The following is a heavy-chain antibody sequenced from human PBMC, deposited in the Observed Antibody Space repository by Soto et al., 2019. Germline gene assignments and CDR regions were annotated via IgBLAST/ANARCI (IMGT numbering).Heavy chain of an antibody. V-gene: IGHV3-33*01. Sequence: GGSLRLSCAASGFTFSSYGMHWVRQAPGKVLEWVAVIWYDGSNKYYADSVKGRFTISRDNSKNTLYLQMNSLRAEDTAVYYCAREFGYCSGGSCYSGNYYYYGMDVWGQGTTVTVSS. CDR1: GFTFSSYG. CDR3: AREFGYCSGGSCYSGNYYYYGMDV. CDR2: IWYDGSNK. J-gene: IGHJ6*02. D-gene: IGHD2-15*01.